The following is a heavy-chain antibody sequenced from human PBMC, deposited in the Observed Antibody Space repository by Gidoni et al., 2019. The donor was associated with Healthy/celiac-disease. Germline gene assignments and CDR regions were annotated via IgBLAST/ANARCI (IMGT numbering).Heavy chain of an antibody. Sequence: QVQLQQWGAGLLKPSETLSLTCAVYGGSFSGYYWSWIRQPPGKGLEWIGEINHSGSTNYNPSLKIRVTISVDTSKNQFSLTLSSVTAADTAVYYCARGYGPVHYWGQGTLVTVSS. CDR2: INHSGST. CDR1: GGSFSGYY. V-gene: IGHV4-34*01. D-gene: IGHD3-10*01. CDR3: ARGYGPVHY. J-gene: IGHJ4*02.